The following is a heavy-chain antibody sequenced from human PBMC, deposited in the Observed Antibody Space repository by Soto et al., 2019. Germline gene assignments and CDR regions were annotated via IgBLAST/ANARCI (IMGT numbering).Heavy chain of an antibody. V-gene: IGHV3-48*03. Sequence: GGSLRLSCAVSGFTFSSYEMNWVRQAPGKGLEWVSYIGTSGKTIYYADSVRGRFTISRDNSKNTLYLQMNSLRAEDTAVYYCAKTARSLLRFLEWNDSHYYYYGMDVWGQGTTVTVSS. CDR1: GFTFSSYE. CDR2: IGTSGKTI. J-gene: IGHJ6*02. D-gene: IGHD3-3*01. CDR3: AKTARSLLRFLEWNDSHYYYYGMDV.